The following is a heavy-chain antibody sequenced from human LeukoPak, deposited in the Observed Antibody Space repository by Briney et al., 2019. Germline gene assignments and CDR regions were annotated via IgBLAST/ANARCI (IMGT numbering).Heavy chain of an antibody. J-gene: IGHJ4*02. CDR3: ARHYYDTSGYYYFDY. Sequence: SETLSLTCNVSGGSISAYYWSWIRQPPGKGLEYMGYIYYSGSTDYNPSFKSRITISVDTYKNHFSLKLSSVTAADTAVYYCARHYYDTSGYYYFDYWGQGTLVTVSS. CDR2: IYYSGST. V-gene: IGHV4-59*08. CDR1: GGSISAYY. D-gene: IGHD3-22*01.